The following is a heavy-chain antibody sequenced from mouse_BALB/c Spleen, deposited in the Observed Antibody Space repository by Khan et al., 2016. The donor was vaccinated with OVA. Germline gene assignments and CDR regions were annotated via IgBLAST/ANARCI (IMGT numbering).Heavy chain of an antibody. CDR3: ARSGTTVIAYWYFDV. J-gene: IGHJ1*01. D-gene: IGHD1-1*01. CDR1: GYSITSGYS. Sequence: EVELVESGPDLVKPSQSLSLTCTVTGYSITSGYSWHWIRQFPGNKLEWMGYIHYSGTTNYNPSLKSRISITRDTSKNQFFLQLNSVTTEDTATYYCARSGTTVIAYWYFDVWGAGTTVTVSS. V-gene: IGHV3-1*02. CDR2: IHYSGTT.